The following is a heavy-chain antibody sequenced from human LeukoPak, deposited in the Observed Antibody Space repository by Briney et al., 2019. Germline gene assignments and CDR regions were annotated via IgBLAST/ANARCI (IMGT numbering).Heavy chain of an antibody. CDR1: GCSISSYY. CDR3: ARRRGWKQQVVYFDY. J-gene: IGHJ4*02. V-gene: IGHV4-59*08. CDR2: LFHSGTR. Sequence: SETLSLTCTVSGCSISSYYWSWIRQPPGKGLEWVGYLFHSGTRRYNPSLKSRVTISADTTKNQFFPSLNSTTAADTAVYYCARRRGWKQQVVYFDYWGQGTLATVSS. D-gene: IGHD6-13*01.